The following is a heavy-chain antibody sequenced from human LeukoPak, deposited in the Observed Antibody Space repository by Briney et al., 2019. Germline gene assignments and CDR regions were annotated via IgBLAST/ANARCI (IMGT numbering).Heavy chain of an antibody. V-gene: IGHV3-23*01. CDR2: TSGSGRSI. Sequence: GGSLRLSCAASGFTFSSYAMSWVRQAPGKGLEWVSGTSGSGRSIHYAASVKGRFTISRDNSKNTLYLKMNSLTADDTAVYYCAKDMNSWRDGSGLGDYFDYWGQGTLVTVSS. D-gene: IGHD6-19*01. CDR1: GFTFSSYA. J-gene: IGHJ4*02. CDR3: AKDMNSWRDGSGLGDYFDY.